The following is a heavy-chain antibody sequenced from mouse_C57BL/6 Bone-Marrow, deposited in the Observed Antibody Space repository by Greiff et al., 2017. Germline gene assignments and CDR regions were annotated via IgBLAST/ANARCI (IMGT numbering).Heavy chain of an antibody. Sequence: EVKLMESGGGLVQPGGSLKLSCAASGFTFSDYYMYWVRQTPEKRLEWVAYISNGGGSTYYPDTVKGRFTISRDNAKNTLYLQMSRLKSEDTAMYYCARPNLYYGSSYWYFDVWGTGTTVTVSS. D-gene: IGHD1-1*01. CDR3: ARPNLYYGSSYWYFDV. CDR1: GFTFSDYY. CDR2: ISNGGGST. J-gene: IGHJ1*03. V-gene: IGHV5-12*01.